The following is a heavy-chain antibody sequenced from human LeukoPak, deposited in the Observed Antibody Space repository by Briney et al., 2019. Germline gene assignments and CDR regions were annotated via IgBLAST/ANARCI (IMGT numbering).Heavy chain of an antibody. CDR2: INPNSGGT. CDR1: GYTFTGYY. J-gene: IGHJ6*03. CDR3: ARGSADSGSYYYYYYMDV. V-gene: IGHV1-2*02. D-gene: IGHD1-26*01. Sequence: GASVKVSCKASGYTFTGYYMHWVRQAPGQGLEWMGWINPNSGGTNYAQKFQGRVTMTRDTSISTAYMELSRLRSDDTAVYYCARGSADSGSYYYYYYMDVWGKGTTVTVSS.